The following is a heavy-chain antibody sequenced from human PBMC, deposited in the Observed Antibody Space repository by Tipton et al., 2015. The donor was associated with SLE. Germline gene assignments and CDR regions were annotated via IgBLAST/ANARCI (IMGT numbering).Heavy chain of an antibody. D-gene: IGHD3-10*01. CDR2: IYHSGIT. CDR1: GGSIRSYY. Sequence: TLSLTCTVSGGSIRSYYWTWIRQPPGKRLEWIAYIYHSGITNYNPSLQSRVTISADTSNNQFSLELRSVTAADTAVYYCARHLGVIVAFEVWGQGTVLTVSS. J-gene: IGHJ3*01. CDR3: ARHLGVIVAFEV. V-gene: IGHV4-59*01.